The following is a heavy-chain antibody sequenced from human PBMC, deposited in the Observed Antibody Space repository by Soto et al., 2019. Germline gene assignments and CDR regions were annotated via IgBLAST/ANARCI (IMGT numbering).Heavy chain of an antibody. CDR3: ARVTGRYYYGMDV. V-gene: IGHV4-34*01. J-gene: IGHJ6*02. Sequence: QVQLQQWGAGLLKPSETLSLTCAVYGGSFSGYYWSWIRQPPGKGLEWIGEINHSGSTNYNPSLKSRATISVDTSKNQFSLTLSSVAAADTAVYYCARVTGRYYYGMDVWGQGTTVTVSS. CDR2: INHSGST. CDR1: GGSFSGYY.